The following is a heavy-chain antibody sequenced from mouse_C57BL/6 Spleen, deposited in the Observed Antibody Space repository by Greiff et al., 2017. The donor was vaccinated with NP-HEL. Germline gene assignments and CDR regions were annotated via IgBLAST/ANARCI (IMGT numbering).Heavy chain of an antibody. CDR3: ADGGYYAMDY. Sequence: VQLQESGPGLVQPSQSLSITCTVSGFSLTSSGVHWVRQSPGQGLAWLGVIWSGGSTDYNAAFISRLSISKDKSKSQVFFKMNSLQAEDTAIYYCADGGYYAMDYWGKGTSVTVSS. CDR1: GFSLTSSG. V-gene: IGHV2-2*01. J-gene: IGHJ4*01. CDR2: IWSGGST.